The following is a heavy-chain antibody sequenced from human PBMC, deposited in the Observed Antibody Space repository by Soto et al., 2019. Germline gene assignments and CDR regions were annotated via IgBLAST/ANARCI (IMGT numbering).Heavy chain of an antibody. CDR3: ARAKDAFDI. J-gene: IGHJ3*02. CDR1: GGSISRSNW. Sequence: SETLSLTCAVSGGSISRSNWWTWVRQPPGKGLEWIGEIYHSGNTYYSPSLKSRVTMYVDKSKNLFSLRLSSVTAADTAVYYCARAKDAFDIWGQGTMVTVSS. V-gene: IGHV4-4*02. CDR2: IYHSGNT.